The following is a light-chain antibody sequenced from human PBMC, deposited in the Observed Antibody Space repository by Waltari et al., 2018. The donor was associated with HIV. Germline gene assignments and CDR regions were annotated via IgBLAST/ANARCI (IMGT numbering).Light chain of an antibody. Sequence: SSDLTQPPSVPVSPGQPATITCSGDSLSKQYTSWYKQRPGQAPVLLISKDNKRPSGIPERFSGSTSGTTVTLAISRVQPDDEADYYCQSSDTSGTSVIFGGGTKLTVL. CDR3: QSSDTSGTSVI. CDR1: SLSKQY. V-gene: IGLV3-25*03. CDR2: KDN. J-gene: IGLJ2*01.